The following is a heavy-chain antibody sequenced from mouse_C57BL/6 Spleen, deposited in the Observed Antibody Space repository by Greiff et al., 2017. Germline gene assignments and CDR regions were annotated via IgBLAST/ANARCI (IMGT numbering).Heavy chain of an antibody. CDR2: ISSGGSYT. CDR1: GFTFSSYG. Sequence: EVNLVESGGDLVKPGGSLKLSCAASGFTFSSYGMSWVRQTPDKRLEWVATISSGGSYTYYPDSVKGRFTISRDNAKNTLYLQMSSLKSEDTAMYYCARHWEEGGFAYWGQGTLVTVSA. CDR3: ARHWEEGGFAY. D-gene: IGHD3-3*01. V-gene: IGHV5-6*01. J-gene: IGHJ3*01.